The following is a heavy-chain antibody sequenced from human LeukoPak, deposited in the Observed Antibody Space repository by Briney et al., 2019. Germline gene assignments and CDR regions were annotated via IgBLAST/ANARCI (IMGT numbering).Heavy chain of an antibody. J-gene: IGHJ5*02. D-gene: IGHD3-22*01. CDR2: INTNTGNP. V-gene: IGHV7-4-1*02. Sequence: GASVKVSCKASGYTFTSYAMNWVRQAPEQGLEWMGWINTNTGNPTYAQGFTGRFVFSLDTSVSTAYLQISSLKAEGTAVYYCAREGDYYDSSGYYFRVWFDPWGQGTLVTVSS. CDR1: GYTFTSYA. CDR3: AREGDYYDSSGYYFRVWFDP.